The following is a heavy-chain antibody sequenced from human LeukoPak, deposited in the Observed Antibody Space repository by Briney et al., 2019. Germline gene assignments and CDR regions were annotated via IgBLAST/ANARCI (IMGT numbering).Heavy chain of an antibody. CDR2: INPNSGGT. D-gene: IGHD6-13*01. Sequence: ASVKVSCKASGYTFTVYYIHWVRQAPGQGLEWMGWINPNSGGTNYAQKFQGRVTMTRDTSISTAYMELSRLRPDDTAVYYCARAIAAAGKFGYFDLWGRGTLVTVSS. CDR1: GYTFTVYY. CDR3: ARAIAAAGKFGYFDL. V-gene: IGHV1-2*02. J-gene: IGHJ2*01.